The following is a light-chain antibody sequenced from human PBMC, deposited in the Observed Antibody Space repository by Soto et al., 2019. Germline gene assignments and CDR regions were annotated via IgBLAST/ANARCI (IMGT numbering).Light chain of an antibody. V-gene: IGKV3D-11*01. CDR1: QGIGDT. J-gene: IGKJ4*01. CDR3: QQRSNWPLT. Sequence: EIVLTQSPGTLSLSPGERATLSCRASQGIGDTLAWYQQKPGQTPRLLIYDTSIRATGVPARFSGSRSGTDFTLTISSLEPEDFAVYYCQQRSNWPLTFGGRSMV. CDR2: DTS.